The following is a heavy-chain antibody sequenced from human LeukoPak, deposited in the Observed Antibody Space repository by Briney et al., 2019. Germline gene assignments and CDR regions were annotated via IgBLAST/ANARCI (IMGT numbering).Heavy chain of an antibody. D-gene: IGHD7-27*01. V-gene: IGHV4-59*01. CDR3: ARVSRTGLLGY. J-gene: IGHJ4*02. CDR1: GGSISSYY. CDR2: IYYSGST. Sequence: PSETLSLNCTVSGGSISSYYWSWIRPPPGKGLEWMGYIYYSGSTNYNPSLKSRVTISVDTSKNQFSLKLSSVTAADTAVYYCARVSRTGLLGYWGQGTLVTVSS.